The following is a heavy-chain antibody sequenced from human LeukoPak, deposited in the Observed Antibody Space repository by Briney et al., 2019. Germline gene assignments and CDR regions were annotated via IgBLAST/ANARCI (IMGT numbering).Heavy chain of an antibody. CDR3: AGDTRSLMDL. D-gene: IGHD3-16*02. Sequence: GGSLRLSCAASGFTFTSYSMNWVRQAPGKGLEWLSYISSNSATMYYADSVKGRFTISRDNAKNSLFLQMNSLRAEDTAVYYCAGDTRSLMDLWGQGTTVTVSS. J-gene: IGHJ6*02. CDR1: GFTFTSYS. V-gene: IGHV3-48*01. CDR2: ISSNSATM.